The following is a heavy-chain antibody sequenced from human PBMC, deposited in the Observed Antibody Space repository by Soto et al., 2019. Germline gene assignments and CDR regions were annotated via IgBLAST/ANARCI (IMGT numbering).Heavy chain of an antibody. Sequence: QVQLQESGPGLVKPSETLSLTCTVSGGSIRDYFWTWIRQPPGKGLEWIGYIYYSGRTNYNPSLKRRFPIPVATPKNHFPLRRGFVTAGDAAVYYWGRVGGDDFGDSGGFDYGDEEPLVTVSP. V-gene: IGHV4-59*01. J-gene: IGHJ4*02. CDR3: GRVGGDDFGDSGGFDY. CDR1: GGSIRDYF. CDR2: IYYSGRT. D-gene: IGHD4-17*01.